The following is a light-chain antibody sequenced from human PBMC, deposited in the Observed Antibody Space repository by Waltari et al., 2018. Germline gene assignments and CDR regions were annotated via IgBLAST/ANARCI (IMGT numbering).Light chain of an antibody. V-gene: IGLV2-23*01. Sequence: QSALIQPASVSGSPGQSLTMPCTEPSSDVGTYILVSWYQQHPGKAPKLMIYEGSKRPSGVSYRFSGSKSGNTASLTISGLQAEDEADYYCSSYAGGGTPRVFGGGTKLTVL. J-gene: IGLJ2*01. CDR1: SSDVGTYIL. CDR2: EGS. CDR3: SSYAGGGTPRV.